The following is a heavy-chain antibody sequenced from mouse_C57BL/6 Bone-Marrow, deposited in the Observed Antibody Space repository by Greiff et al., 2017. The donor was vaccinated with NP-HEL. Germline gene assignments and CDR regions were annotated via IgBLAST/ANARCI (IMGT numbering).Heavy chain of an antibody. CDR1: GFTFSSYA. J-gene: IGHJ4*01. CDR2: ISSGGDYI. CDR3: TREGYYYGSRYYAMDY. Sequence: EVKLVESGEGLVKPGGSLKLSCAASGFTFSSYAMSWVRQTPEKRLEWVAYISSGGDYIYYADTVKGRFTISRDNARNTLYLQMSSLKSEDTAMYYCTREGYYYGSRYYAMDYWGQGTSVTVSS. V-gene: IGHV5-9-1*02. D-gene: IGHD1-1*01.